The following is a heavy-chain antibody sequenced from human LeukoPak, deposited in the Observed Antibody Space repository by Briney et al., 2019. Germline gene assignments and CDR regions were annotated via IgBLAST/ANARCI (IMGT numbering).Heavy chain of an antibody. CDR3: ARLDGDYAEGGY. CDR2: IYYSGST. J-gene: IGHJ4*02. D-gene: IGHD4-17*01. Sequence: SETLSLTCTVSGGSISSSSYYWGWIRQPPGKGLEWIGSIYYSGSTYYNPSLKSRVTISVDTSKNQFSLKLSSVTAADTAVYYCARLDGDYAEGGYWGQGALVTVSS. CDR1: GGSISSSSYY. V-gene: IGHV4-39*01.